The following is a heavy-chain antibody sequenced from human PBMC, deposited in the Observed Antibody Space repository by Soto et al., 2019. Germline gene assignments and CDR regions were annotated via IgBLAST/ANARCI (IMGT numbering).Heavy chain of an antibody. CDR2: IVPIFGTA. J-gene: IGHJ3*02. CDR1: GGSFNNYA. CDR3: XXXXXXXXXVATHDAFDI. Sequence: QVQLVQSGAEVKKPGSSVKVSCTASGGSFNNYAFSWVRQAPGQGLEWVGVIVPIFGTASYAQKFQVGVSITADESTRTVYMXXXXXXSXXXXXXXXXXXXXXXXXVATHDAFDIWGQGTVITVSS. V-gene: IGHV1-69*01.